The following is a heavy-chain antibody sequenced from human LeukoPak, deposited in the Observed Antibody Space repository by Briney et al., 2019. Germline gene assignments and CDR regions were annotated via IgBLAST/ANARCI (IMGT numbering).Heavy chain of an antibody. CDR1: GFTFSNAW. CDR2: IKSKTDGGTT. CDR3: TTDPDIVVVVAATLDY. Sequence: MAGGSLRLSCAASGFTFSNAWVNWVRQAPGKGLEWVGRIKSKTDGGTTDYAAPVKGRFTISRDDSKNTLYPQMNSLKTEDTAVYYCTTDPDIVVVVAATLDYWGQGTLVTVSS. V-gene: IGHV3-15*01. J-gene: IGHJ4*02. D-gene: IGHD2-15*01.